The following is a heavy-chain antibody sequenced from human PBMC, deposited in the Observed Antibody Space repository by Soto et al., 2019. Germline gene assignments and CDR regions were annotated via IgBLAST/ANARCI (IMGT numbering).Heavy chain of an antibody. CDR1: GFTFTSYA. J-gene: IGHJ4*02. Sequence: GGSLSLSCAASGFTFTSYAMSWVRQAPGKGLEWVSAISGSGGSTYYADSVKDRFTISRDNSKNTLYLQMNSLRAEDTAVYYCAKGMYYGLPLIFDYWGQGTLVTVSS. CDR3: AKGMYYGLPLIFDY. CDR2: ISGSGGST. V-gene: IGHV3-23*01. D-gene: IGHD3-10*01.